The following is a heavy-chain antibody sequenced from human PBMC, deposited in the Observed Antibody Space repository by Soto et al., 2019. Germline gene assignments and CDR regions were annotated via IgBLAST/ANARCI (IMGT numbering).Heavy chain of an antibody. CDR1: GFIFSNYA. CDR2: ISYDETYT. D-gene: IGHD2-15*01. Sequence: QVQLVESGGGVVQPGTSLRLSCAASGFIFSNYAMHWVRQAPGKGLEWVAVISYDETYTKYADSVRGRFTIFRDNSKNTLSLQMNSLRSEDTAVYYSLRDVGWIHTRPDYWGRGTLVTVSS. CDR3: LRDVGWIHTRPDY. V-gene: IGHV3-30*04. J-gene: IGHJ4*02.